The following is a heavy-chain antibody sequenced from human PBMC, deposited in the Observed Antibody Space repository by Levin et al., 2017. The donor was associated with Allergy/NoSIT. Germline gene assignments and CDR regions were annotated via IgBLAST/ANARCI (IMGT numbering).Heavy chain of an antibody. CDR1: GFTFSSYG. D-gene: IGHD1-26*01. CDR3: EAGGATINRWGDAFDI. J-gene: IGHJ3*02. V-gene: IGHV3-33*01. Sequence: GGSLRLSCAASGFTFSSYGMHWVRQAPGKGLEWVAVIWYDGSNKYYADSVKGRFTISRDNSKNTLYLQMNSLRAEDTAVYYCEAGGATINRWGDAFDIWGQGTMVTVSS. CDR2: IWYDGSNK.